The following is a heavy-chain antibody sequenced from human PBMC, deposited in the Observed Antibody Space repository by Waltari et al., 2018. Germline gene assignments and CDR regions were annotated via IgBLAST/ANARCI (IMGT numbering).Heavy chain of an antibody. J-gene: IGHJ4*02. CDR2: ISNDGRNK. V-gene: IGHV3-30-3*01. Sequence: QVQLVESGGGAVQPGRSLRLSCAASGFSFSTYAMHWVRQAPGKGLEWVALISNDGRNKYYADSVKGRFTISRDDPKHTLYLQMNSLRTEDTAIFYCARGAGIKWNYFDYWGQGTLVTVSS. CDR1: GFSFSTYA. CDR3: ARGAGIKWNYFDY. D-gene: IGHD3-10*01.